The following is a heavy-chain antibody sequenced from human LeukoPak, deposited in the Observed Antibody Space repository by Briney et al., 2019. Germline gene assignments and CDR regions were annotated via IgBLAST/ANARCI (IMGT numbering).Heavy chain of an antibody. CDR2: FDPEDGET. Sequence: ASVKVSCKVSGYTLTELSMHWVRQAPGKGLEWMGGFDPEDGETIYAQKFQGRVTMTRDTSTSTVYMELSSLRSEDTAVYYCARSYYYDSSGYYPPFFDYWGQGTLVTVSS. D-gene: IGHD3-22*01. J-gene: IGHJ4*02. V-gene: IGHV1-24*01. CDR3: ARSYYYDSSGYYPPFFDY. CDR1: GYTLTELS.